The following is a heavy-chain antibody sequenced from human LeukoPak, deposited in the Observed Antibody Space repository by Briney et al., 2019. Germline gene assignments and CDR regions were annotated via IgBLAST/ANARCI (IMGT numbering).Heavy chain of an antibody. CDR2: MYFNSGAT. CDR1: GLSFTGNY. CDR3: AIPGSSGQDWYAFDV. Sequence: VASLWVSCKVSGLSFTGNYVRWVRHAHGQGLGWEGWMYFNSGATMYAPKFQERVTMTRGTSISTPYMELGRLRADDTAIYFGAIPGSSGQDWYAFDVWAQEAMVSVFS. D-gene: IGHD5-12*01. V-gene: IGHV1-2*02. J-gene: IGHJ3*01.